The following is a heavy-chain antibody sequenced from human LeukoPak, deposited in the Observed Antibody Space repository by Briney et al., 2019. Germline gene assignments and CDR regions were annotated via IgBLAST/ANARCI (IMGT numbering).Heavy chain of an antibody. CDR2: IYYSGST. CDR3: ARGPLEQQLGAYFDY. CDR1: GGSISSYY. D-gene: IGHD6-13*01. V-gene: IGHV4-59*01. Sequence: PSESLSLTCTVSGGSISSYYLSWIRQPPGKGLEWVGSIYYSGSTKYNPSLKRRVTISVDTSKNQFSLKLSSVTAADTAVYYCARGPLEQQLGAYFDYWGQGTLGTVSS. J-gene: IGHJ4*02.